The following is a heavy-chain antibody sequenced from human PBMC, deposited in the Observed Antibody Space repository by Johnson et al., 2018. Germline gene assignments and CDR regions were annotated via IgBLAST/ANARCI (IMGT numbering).Heavy chain of an antibody. Sequence: VQLVQSGGGLVQPGGSXRLSCAVSGFTFSSYAMSWVRQLPGKGLEWVSSISGDGDITYYADSVKGRFTISRDNSKNTLFLQTNSLRAEDTAVYYCAKDRAWDSSVYYPEYFRHWGQGTLVIVSS. CDR3: AKDRAWDSSVYYPEYFRH. CDR2: ISGDGDIT. CDR1: GFTFSSYA. J-gene: IGHJ1*01. D-gene: IGHD3-22*01. V-gene: IGHV3-23*04.